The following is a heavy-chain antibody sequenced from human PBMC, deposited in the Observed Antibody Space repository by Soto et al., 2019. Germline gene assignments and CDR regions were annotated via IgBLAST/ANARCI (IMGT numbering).Heavy chain of an antibody. V-gene: IGHV3-23*01. D-gene: IGHD6-19*01. Sequence: RRLSCAASGFTFSNYAMTWVRQAPGKGLEWVSGISGNGDSVYYADFVKGRFTISRDNSKNTLYLQMNSLRVEDTAVYYCAKEGPAVAGNKYFDYRGKGTLVTVSS. CDR2: ISGNGDSV. J-gene: IGHJ4*02. CDR1: GFTFSNYA. CDR3: AKEGPAVAGNKYFDY.